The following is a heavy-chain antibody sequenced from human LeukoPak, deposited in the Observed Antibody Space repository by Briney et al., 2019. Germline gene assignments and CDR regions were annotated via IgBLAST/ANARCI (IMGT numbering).Heavy chain of an antibody. V-gene: IGHV3-7*01. CDR3: AKDLHSSSWSYYYYMDV. CDR1: GFTFSSYW. J-gene: IGHJ6*03. Sequence: GGSLRLSCAASGFTFSSYWMSWVRQAPGKGLEWVANIKQDGSETYYVDSVKGRFTISRDNAKNSLSLQMNSLRVEDTAVYYCAKDLHSSSWSYYYYMDVWGKGTTVTVSS. D-gene: IGHD6-13*01. CDR2: IKQDGSET.